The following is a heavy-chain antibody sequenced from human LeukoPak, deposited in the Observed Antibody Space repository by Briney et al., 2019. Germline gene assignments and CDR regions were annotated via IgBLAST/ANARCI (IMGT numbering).Heavy chain of an antibody. CDR2: ISSSSSYI. J-gene: IGHJ4*02. CDR3: ARESPPVGYSGYDYVRGAVDY. D-gene: IGHD5-12*01. CDR1: GFTFSSYS. V-gene: IGHV3-21*01. Sequence: GGSLRLSCAASGFTFSSYSMNWVRQAPGKGLEWVSSISSSSSYIYYADSVKGRLTISRDNAKNSLYMQMNSLRAEDTAVYYCARESPPVGYSGYDYVRGAVDYWGQGTLVPVSP.